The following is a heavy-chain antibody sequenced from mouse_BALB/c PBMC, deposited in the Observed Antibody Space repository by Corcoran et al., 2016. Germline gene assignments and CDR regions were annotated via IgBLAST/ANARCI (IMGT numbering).Heavy chain of an antibody. CDR2: INPYNGAT. Sequence: EVQLQQSGPELVKPGASVTISCKASGYSFTGYYMHWVKQSHVKSLEWIGRINPYNGATSYNQNFKDKASLTVDKSSSTAYMELHSLTSEDSAVYYCARYYGSSYDYWGQGTTLTVSS. CDR3: ARYYGSSYDY. J-gene: IGHJ2*01. CDR1: GYSFTGYY. D-gene: IGHD1-1*01. V-gene: IGHV1-26*01.